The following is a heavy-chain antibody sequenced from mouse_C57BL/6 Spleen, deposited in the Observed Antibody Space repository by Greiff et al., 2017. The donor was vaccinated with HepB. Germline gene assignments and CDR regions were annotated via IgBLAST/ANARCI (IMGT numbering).Heavy chain of an antibody. Sequence: EVKLQESGPGLVKPSQSLSLTCSVTGYSITSGYYWNWIRQFPGNKLEWMGYISYDGSNNYNPSLKNRISITRDTSKNQFFLKLNSVTTEDTATYYCATHYDGYYDYAMDYWGQGTSVTVSS. CDR3: ATHYDGYYDYAMDY. CDR1: GYSITSGYY. J-gene: IGHJ4*01. D-gene: IGHD2-3*01. V-gene: IGHV3-6*01. CDR2: ISYDGSN.